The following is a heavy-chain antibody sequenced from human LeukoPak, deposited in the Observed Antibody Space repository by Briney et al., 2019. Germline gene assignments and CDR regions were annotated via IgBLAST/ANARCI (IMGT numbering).Heavy chain of an antibody. CDR1: GFSSSVYS. CDR2: ISGSSSPI. V-gene: IGHV3-48*01. Sequence: GGSLRLSCAASGFSSSVYSMTRVHQAPGKGPEWLSYISGSSSPIYYADSVKGRFTISRDNAKNSLYLQMNSLRVEDTAVYYCARDTYSRLDYWGQGTLVTVSS. CDR3: ARDTYSRLDY. D-gene: IGHD6-13*01. J-gene: IGHJ4*02.